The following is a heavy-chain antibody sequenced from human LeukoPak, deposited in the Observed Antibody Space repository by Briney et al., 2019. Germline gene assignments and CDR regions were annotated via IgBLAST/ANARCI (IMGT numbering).Heavy chain of an antibody. J-gene: IGHJ4*02. CDR1: GFTFSSYA. CDR3: AHVPRDPLDIVVVVAATRGGGTDFDY. V-gene: IGHV3-30-3*01. Sequence: PGGSLRLSCEASGFTFSSYAMHWVRQAPGKGLEWVADISYDGSNKYYADSVKGRFTISRDNSKNTLYLQMNSLRAEDTAVYYCAHVPRDPLDIVVVVAATRGGGTDFDYWGQGTLVTVSS. D-gene: IGHD2-15*01. CDR2: ISYDGSNK.